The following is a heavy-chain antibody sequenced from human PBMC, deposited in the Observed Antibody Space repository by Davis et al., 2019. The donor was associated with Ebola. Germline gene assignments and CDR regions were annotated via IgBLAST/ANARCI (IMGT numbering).Heavy chain of an antibody. CDR1: GGTFSSYA. Sequence: AASVKLSCKASGGTFSSYAISWVRQASGQGLEWMGRIIPILGIANYAQKFQGRVTITADKSTSTAYMELSSLRSEDTAVYYCASDYGGNSGYFDYWGQGTLVTVSS. J-gene: IGHJ4*02. D-gene: IGHD4-23*01. CDR3: ASDYGGNSGYFDY. CDR2: IIPILGIA. V-gene: IGHV1-69*04.